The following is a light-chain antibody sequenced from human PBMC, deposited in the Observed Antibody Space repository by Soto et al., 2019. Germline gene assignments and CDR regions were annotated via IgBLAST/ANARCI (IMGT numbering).Light chain of an antibody. CDR2: GAS. Sequence: DIQLTQSPSFLSASVGDKITITCRASQGISSYLAWYQQRPGKAPELLIYGASTLRTGVASRFRGSGSGTDFNLTISSLQTEDFANYICQQLNSFPPFFTFGPVNNVDI. CDR1: QGISSY. V-gene: IGKV1-9*01. CDR3: QQLNSFPPFFT. J-gene: IGKJ3*01.